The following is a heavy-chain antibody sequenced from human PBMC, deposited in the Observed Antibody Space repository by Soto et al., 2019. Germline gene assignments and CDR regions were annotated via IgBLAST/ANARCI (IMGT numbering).Heavy chain of an antibody. CDR3: SILWFGEGYCVHH. CDR2: ISGSGGST. D-gene: IGHD3-10*01. J-gene: IGHJ5*02. Sequence: GGSLRLSCSASGFTFSSYAMSWVRQAPGKGLDWVSAISGSGGSTYYADSVKGRFTISRDNSKNTLYLQMNSLRAEDTAVYYCSILWFGEGYCVHHWVQGRLVTIS. V-gene: IGHV3-23*01. CDR1: GFTFSSYA.